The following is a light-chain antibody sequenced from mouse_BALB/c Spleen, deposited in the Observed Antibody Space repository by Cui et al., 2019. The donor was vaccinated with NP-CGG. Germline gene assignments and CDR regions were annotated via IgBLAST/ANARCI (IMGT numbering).Light chain of an antibody. CDR2: GTN. CDR1: TGAVTTSNY. Sequence: AVVTQESALTTSPGETVTLTCRSSTGAVTTSNYANWVQEKPDHLFTGLIGGTNNRVPGVPARFSGSLIGDKAALTITGAQTEDEASYFCALWYSNHWVFGGGTKLTVL. V-gene: IGLV1*01. J-gene: IGLJ1*01. CDR3: ALWYSNHWV.